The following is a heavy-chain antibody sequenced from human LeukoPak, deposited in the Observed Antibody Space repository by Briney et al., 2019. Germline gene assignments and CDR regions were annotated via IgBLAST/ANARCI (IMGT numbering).Heavy chain of an antibody. J-gene: IGHJ4*02. CDR1: GFTFSSYA. CDR2: ISGSGGTT. V-gene: IGHV3-23*01. D-gene: IGHD2-8*02. CDR3: AKGDRGHCTGVKCYPFDY. Sequence: PGGSLRLSCVASGFTFSSYAMRWVRQAPGKGLEWVSVISGSGGTTDYADSVKGRFTISRDNSKNTLYVQMNSLRAEDTAVYHCAKGDRGHCTGVKCYPFDYWGQGTVVTVSS.